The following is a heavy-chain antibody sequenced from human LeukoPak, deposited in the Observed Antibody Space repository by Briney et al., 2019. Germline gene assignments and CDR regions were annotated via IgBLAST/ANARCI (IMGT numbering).Heavy chain of an antibody. V-gene: IGHV1-2*02. Sequence: ASVKVSCKASGYTFSGYYMHWVRQAPGQGLEWMGWINPNSSGKNHAKKFQGRVTMTRDTSISTAYMELSRLSSDDTAVYYCARDSCSSTSCLAIDDYWGQGTLVTVSS. CDR1: GYTFSGYY. CDR3: ARDSCSSTSCLAIDDY. D-gene: IGHD2-2*01. J-gene: IGHJ4*02. CDR2: INPNSSGK.